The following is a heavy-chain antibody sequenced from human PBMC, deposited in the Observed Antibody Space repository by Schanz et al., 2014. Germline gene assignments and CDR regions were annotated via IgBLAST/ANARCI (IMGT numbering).Heavy chain of an antibody. Sequence: EMQLLESGGGLVQPGGSLRLSCAASGITFSSHSFNWVRQAPGKGLEWISYITYNGGTIYYADSVKGRFTISRDNAKNSLFLQMNSLRAEDTAVYYCTRDVRLDRRGNWFDPWGQGTLVTVSS. CDR2: ITYNGGTI. CDR1: GITFSSHS. D-gene: IGHD1-1*01. CDR3: TRDVRLDRRGNWFDP. J-gene: IGHJ5*02. V-gene: IGHV3-48*01.